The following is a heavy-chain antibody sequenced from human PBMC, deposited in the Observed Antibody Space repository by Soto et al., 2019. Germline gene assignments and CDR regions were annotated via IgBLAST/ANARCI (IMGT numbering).Heavy chain of an antibody. Sequence: EVQLVESGGGLIQPGGSLRLYCAVSGFTVSNNYMSWVRQAPGKGLEGVSDIYSGGYTAYGDSVKGRFTISRDNSKNPLFPQMKTRGADDTALYYWATNPGGGGYWGQGTLVTVSS. V-gene: IGHV3-53*01. CDR1: GFTVSNNY. CDR3: ATNPGGGGY. D-gene: IGHD3-10*01. J-gene: IGHJ4*02. CDR2: IYSGGYT.